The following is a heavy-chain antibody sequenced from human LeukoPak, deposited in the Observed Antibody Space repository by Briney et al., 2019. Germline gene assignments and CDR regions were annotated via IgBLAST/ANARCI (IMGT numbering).Heavy chain of an antibody. CDR1: GGSISGYY. CDR3: ARFDLADSRGWNFDL. D-gene: IGHD5-18*01. Sequence: SETLSLTCTVSGGSISGYYWSWIRQPPGKGLEWIGYIDDNGSTKYNTSLKSRVTISVDTSKNQFSLKLRSVTAADTAVYYCARFDLADSRGWNFDLWGRGTLVAVSS. V-gene: IGHV4-59*08. J-gene: IGHJ2*01. CDR2: IDDNGST.